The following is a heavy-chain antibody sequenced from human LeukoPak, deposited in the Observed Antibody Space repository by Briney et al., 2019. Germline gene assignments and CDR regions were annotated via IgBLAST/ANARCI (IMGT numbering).Heavy chain of an antibody. CDR3: AKVRWDNSGWYYLDS. V-gene: IGHV3-30*18. D-gene: IGHD6-19*01. CDR2: ISYDGSNE. CDR1: GFTFSDYN. Sequence: GGSLRLSCAASGFTFSDYNMNWVRQAPGKGLEWVAVISYDGSNEYYGDSVKGRFTISRDNSKNTLYLQVDSLRAEDTAIYYCAKVRWDNSGWYYLDSWGQGTLVTVSS. J-gene: IGHJ4*02.